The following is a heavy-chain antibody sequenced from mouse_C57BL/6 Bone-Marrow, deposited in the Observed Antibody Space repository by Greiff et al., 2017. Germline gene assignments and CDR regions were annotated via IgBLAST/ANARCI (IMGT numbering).Heavy chain of an antibody. Sequence: EVKLMESGGGLVKPGGSLKLSCAASGFTFSSYAMSWVRQTPEKRLEWVATISDGGSYTYYPDNVKGRFTISRDNAKNNLYLQMSHLQSEDTAMYYCARVTIVRFDYWGQGTTLTVSS. J-gene: IGHJ2*01. V-gene: IGHV5-4*03. CDR2: ISDGGSYT. CDR3: ARVTIVRFDY. CDR1: GFTFSSYA. D-gene: IGHD2-12*01.